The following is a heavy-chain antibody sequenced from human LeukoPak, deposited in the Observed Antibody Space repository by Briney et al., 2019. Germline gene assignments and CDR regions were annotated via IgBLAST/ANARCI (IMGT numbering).Heavy chain of an antibody. J-gene: IGHJ6*02. CDR3: ARGYCSSTSCYTYYYYGMDV. CDR1: GGSISSGSYY. D-gene: IGHD2-2*02. V-gene: IGHV4-61*02. CDR2: IYTGGST. Sequence: PSETLSLTCTVSGGSISSGSYYWSWIRQPAGKGLEWIGRIYTGGSTNYNPSLKSRVTISVDTSKNQFSLKLSSVTAADTAVYYCARGYCSSTSCYTYYYYGMDVWGQGTTVTVSS.